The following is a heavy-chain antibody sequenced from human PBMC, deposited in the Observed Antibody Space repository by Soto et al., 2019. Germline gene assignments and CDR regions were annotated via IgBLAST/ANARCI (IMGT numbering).Heavy chain of an antibody. D-gene: IGHD6-19*01. CDR1: GFTFDDYA. CDR3: AKDIVPYSTGWYYFDQ. J-gene: IGHJ4*02. V-gene: IGHV3-9*01. CDR2: SSWTRGVI. Sequence: EVHLVESGGGLVQPGRSLRLSCAASGFTFDDYAMHWVRQPPGKGLEWVSGSSWTRGVIVYADSVKGRFTSSRDNAKNSLYLQMNSLRPEDTAFYYCAKDIVPYSTGWYYFDQWGQGTLVTVSS.